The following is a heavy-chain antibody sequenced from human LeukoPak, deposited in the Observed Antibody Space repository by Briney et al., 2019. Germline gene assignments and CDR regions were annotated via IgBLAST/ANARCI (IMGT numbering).Heavy chain of an antibody. V-gene: IGHV3-30*04. CDR3: ARASDGEGYFDY. CDR2: ISYDGSNK. Sequence: GGSLRLSCAASGFTFSSYAMHWVRQAPGKGLEWVAVISYDGSNKYYADSVKGRFTISRDNSKNTLYLQMNSLRAEDTAVYYCARASDGEGYFDYWGQGTLVTVLS. CDR1: GFTFSSYA. D-gene: IGHD3-10*01. J-gene: IGHJ4*02.